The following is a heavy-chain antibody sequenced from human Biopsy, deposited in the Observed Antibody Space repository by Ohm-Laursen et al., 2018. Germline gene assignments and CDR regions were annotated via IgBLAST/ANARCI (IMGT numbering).Heavy chain of an antibody. D-gene: IGHD2/OR15-2a*01. V-gene: IGHV4-59*01. CDR1: GASISSDY. CDR3: ARATNSTGWPYYYFYGMDV. J-gene: IGHJ6*02. CDR2: IYYSGST. Sequence: GILSLTCSVSGASISSDYWSWIRQTPGKGLEWIGYIYYSGSTNYNPSLKSRVTISVDTSKNQFSLRLNSVTAADTAVYYCARATNSTGWPYYYFYGMDVWGQGTTVTVSS.